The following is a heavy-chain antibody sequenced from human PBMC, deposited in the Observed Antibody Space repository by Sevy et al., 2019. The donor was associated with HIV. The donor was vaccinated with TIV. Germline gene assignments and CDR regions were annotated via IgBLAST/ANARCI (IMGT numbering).Heavy chain of an antibody. V-gene: IGHV1-8*01. Sequence: ASVKVSCKASGYTFTSYDINWVRQATGQGLEWMGWMNPNSGNTGYAQKFQGRVTMTRNTSISTAYMELSSLRSEDTAVYYCARTEPGRAAYGMDVWGQGTTVTVSS. D-gene: IGHD3-10*01. CDR2: MNPNSGNT. CDR3: ARTEPGRAAYGMDV. CDR1: GYTFTSYD. J-gene: IGHJ6*02.